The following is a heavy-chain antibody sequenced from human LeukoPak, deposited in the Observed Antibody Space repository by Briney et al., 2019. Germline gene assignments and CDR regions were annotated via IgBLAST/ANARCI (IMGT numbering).Heavy chain of an antibody. Sequence: PSETLSLTCTVSGGSISSYYWSWVRQPPGKGLEWIGYIYYSGSTNYNPSLKSRVTISVDTSKNQFSLKLSSVTAADTAVYYCARPSYDFGFGNWFDPWGQGTLVTVSS. CDR2: IYYSGST. CDR1: GGSISSYY. D-gene: IGHD3-3*01. V-gene: IGHV4-59*12. J-gene: IGHJ5*02. CDR3: ARPSYDFGFGNWFDP.